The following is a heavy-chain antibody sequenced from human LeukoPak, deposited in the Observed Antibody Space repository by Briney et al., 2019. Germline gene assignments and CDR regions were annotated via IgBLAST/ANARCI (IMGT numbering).Heavy chain of an antibody. D-gene: IGHD6-13*01. J-gene: IGHJ5*02. CDR1: GYTFTGYY. V-gene: IGHV1-2*02. CDR2: INPNSGGT. Sequence: ASVKVSCKASGYTFTGYYMHWVRQAPGQGLEWMGWINPNSGGTNYAQKFQGRVTMTRDTSISTAYMELSRLRSDDTAVYYCARESSSYGWLDPWGQGTLVTVSS. CDR3: ARESSSYGWLDP.